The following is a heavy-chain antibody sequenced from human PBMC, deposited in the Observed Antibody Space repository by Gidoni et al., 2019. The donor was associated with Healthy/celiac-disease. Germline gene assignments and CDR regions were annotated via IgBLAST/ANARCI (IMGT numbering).Heavy chain of an antibody. CDR2: ISYDGSNK. CDR1: GFTFSSYA. Sequence: QVQLVESGRGVVQPGRSLRLSCAASGFTFSSYAMHWVRQAPGKGLEWVTVISYDGSNKYYADSVKGRFTISRDNSKNTLYLQMNSLRAEDTAVYYCARDRGPVAGTRSWFDPWGQGTLVTVSS. J-gene: IGHJ5*02. D-gene: IGHD6-19*01. V-gene: IGHV3-30-3*01. CDR3: ARDRGPVAGTRSWFDP.